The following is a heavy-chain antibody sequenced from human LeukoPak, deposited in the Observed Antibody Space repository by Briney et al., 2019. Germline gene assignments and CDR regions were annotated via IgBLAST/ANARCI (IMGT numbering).Heavy chain of an antibody. V-gene: IGHV1-69*01. CDR2: IIPIFGTA. D-gene: IGHD3-9*01. CDR1: GGTFSSYA. J-gene: IGHJ4*02. Sequence: SVKVPCKASGGTFSSYAISWVRQAPGQGLEWMGGIIPIFGTANYAQKFQGRVTITADESTSTAYMELSSLRSEDTAVYYCARGANDRDWLAGYWGQGTLVTVSS. CDR3: ARGANDRDWLAGY.